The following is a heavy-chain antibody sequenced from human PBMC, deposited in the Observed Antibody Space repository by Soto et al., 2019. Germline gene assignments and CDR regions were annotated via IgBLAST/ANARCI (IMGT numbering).Heavy chain of an antibody. Sequence: QVQLVESGGGVVQPGRSLRLSCAASGFTFSSYGMHWVRQAPGKGLEWVAVIWYDGSNKYYADSVKGRFTISRDNSKNTLYMQMNSLRAGDTAVYYCARTSVQPGCGGDCYHINYYYYGMDVWGQGTTVTVSS. D-gene: IGHD2-21*02. CDR2: IWYDGSNK. V-gene: IGHV3-33*01. CDR1: GFTFSSYG. CDR3: ARTSVQPGCGGDCYHINYYYYGMDV. J-gene: IGHJ6*02.